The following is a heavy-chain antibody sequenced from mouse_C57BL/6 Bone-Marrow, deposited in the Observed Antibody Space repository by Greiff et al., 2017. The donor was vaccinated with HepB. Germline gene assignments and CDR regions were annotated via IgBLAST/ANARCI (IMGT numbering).Heavy chain of an antibody. Sequence: VQRVESGAELARPGASVKLSCKASGYTFTSYGISWVKQRTGQGLEWIGEIYPRSGNTYYNEKFKGKATLTADKSSSTAYMELRSLTSEDSAVYFCARSSTLLRFAYWGQGTLVTVSA. CDR3: ARSSTLLRFAY. J-gene: IGHJ3*01. CDR1: GYTFTSYG. V-gene: IGHV1-81*01. CDR2: IYPRSGNT. D-gene: IGHD2-10*01.